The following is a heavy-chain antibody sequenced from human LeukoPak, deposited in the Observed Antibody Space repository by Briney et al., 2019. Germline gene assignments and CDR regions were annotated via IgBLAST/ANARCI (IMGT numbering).Heavy chain of an antibody. J-gene: IGHJ4*02. D-gene: IGHD5-18*01. V-gene: IGHV4-39*01. CDR1: GGSISSSSYY. CDR3: ARLSRGYNYGTEYCGY. CDR2: IFYSGST. Sequence: SETLSLTCTVSGGSISSSSYYWGWIRQPPGRGLEWIGMIFYSGSTYYNPSLKSRVTMSVDTSKNQFSLKLSSVTAADTAVYYCARLSRGYNYGTEYCGYWGQGTLVTVSS.